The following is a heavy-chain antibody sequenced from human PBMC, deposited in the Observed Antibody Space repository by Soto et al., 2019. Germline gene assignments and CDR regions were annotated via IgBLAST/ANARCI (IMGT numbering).Heavy chain of an antibody. CDR2: IIPIFGTA. V-gene: IGHV1-69*01. CDR3: AVSGARTPWIFGVVRTPNWFDP. CDR1: GGTFSSYA. J-gene: IGHJ5*02. D-gene: IGHD3-3*01. Sequence: QVQLVQSGAEVKKPGSSVKVSCKASGGTFSSYAISWVRQAPGQGLEWMGGIIPIFGTANYAQKFQGRVTITEDETTSTAFMEQSSLRSEDTDVYYCAVSGARTPWIFGVVRTPNWFDPWGQGTLVTVSS.